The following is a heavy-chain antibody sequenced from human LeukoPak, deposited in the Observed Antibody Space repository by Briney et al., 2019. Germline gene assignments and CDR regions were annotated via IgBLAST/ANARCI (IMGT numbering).Heavy chain of an antibody. CDR1: GYTFTGYY. J-gene: IGHJ4*02. CDR3: ARDQSRYCSGGSCSSLHY. CDR2: INPNSGGT. V-gene: IGHV1-2*02. Sequence: ASVKVSCKASGYTFTGYYMHWVRQAPGQGLEWMGWINPNSGGTNYAQKFQGRVTMTRDTSISTAYMELSRLRSDDTAVYYCARDQSRYCSGGSCSSLHYWGQGTLVTVSS. D-gene: IGHD2-15*01.